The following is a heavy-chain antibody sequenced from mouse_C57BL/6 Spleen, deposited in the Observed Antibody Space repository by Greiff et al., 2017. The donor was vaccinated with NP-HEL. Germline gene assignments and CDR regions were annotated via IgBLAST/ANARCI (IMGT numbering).Heavy chain of an antibody. Sequence: QVQLKESGAELVRPGASVTLSCKASGYTFTDYEMHWVKQTPVHGLEWIGAIDPETGGTAYNQKFKGKAILTADKSSSTAYMELRSLTSEDSAVYYCTREDYGFAYWGQGTLVTVSA. CDR2: IDPETGGT. CDR1: GYTFTDYE. D-gene: IGHD1-1*01. CDR3: TREDYGFAY. J-gene: IGHJ3*01. V-gene: IGHV1-15*01.